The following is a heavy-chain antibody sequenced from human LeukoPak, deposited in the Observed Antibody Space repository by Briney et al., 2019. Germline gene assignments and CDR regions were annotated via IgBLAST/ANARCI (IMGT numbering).Heavy chain of an antibody. CDR3: ARHYGSGSPTPRSGVDY. D-gene: IGHD3-10*01. J-gene: IGHJ4*02. Sequence: YGPALVNPTQTLTPPCPLSGVSLSTGGLCVSWIRQPPGKALEWLALIDCDDDKFYSTSLENRLTISKDTSKNQVVLTMTNIDPVDTATYYCARHYGSGSPTPRSGVDYWGQGTLDTVSS. CDR2: IDCDDDK. CDR1: GVSLSTGGLC. V-gene: IGHV2-70*01.